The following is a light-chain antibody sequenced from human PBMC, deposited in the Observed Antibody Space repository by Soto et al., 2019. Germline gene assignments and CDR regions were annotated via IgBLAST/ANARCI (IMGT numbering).Light chain of an antibody. J-gene: IGKJ4*01. CDR3: QQYDVTPPNT. V-gene: IGKV3-20*01. CDR2: GAS. CDR1: QIVSSTY. Sequence: EIVLTQSPGTLSLSPGERATLSCRASQIVSSTYLAWFQQKAGQAPRLLICGASTRATGIPDRFSGSGSGTDFTLTISGLEPEDFALYYCQQYDVTPPNTFGGGTKVEV.